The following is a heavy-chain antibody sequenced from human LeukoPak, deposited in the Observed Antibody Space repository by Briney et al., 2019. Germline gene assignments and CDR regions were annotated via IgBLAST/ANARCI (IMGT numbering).Heavy chain of an antibody. J-gene: IGHJ3*02. Sequence: SETLSLTCTVSGGSISSNYWSWIRQPPGKGLEWIGYIFYTGSTNYNPSLKSRVTISVDTSKNQFSLRLSSVTAADTAVYYCARDKGLPQAFDIWGQGTMVTVSS. D-gene: IGHD5/OR15-5a*01. CDR2: IFYTGST. CDR1: GGSISSNY. V-gene: IGHV4-59*01. CDR3: ARDKGLPQAFDI.